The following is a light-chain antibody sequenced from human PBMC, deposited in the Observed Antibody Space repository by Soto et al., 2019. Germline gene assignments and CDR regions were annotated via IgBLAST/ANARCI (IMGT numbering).Light chain of an antibody. CDR3: SSYAGSNNFV. J-gene: IGLJ1*01. Sequence: HSVLTQPHSASGSPGQSVTISCTGTSSDVGAYNYVSWYQQHPGKAPKLMIYEVSKRPSGVPDRFSGSKSGNTASLTVSGLQAEDEADYYCSSYAGSNNFVFGTGTKVT. CDR2: EVS. CDR1: SSDVGAYNY. V-gene: IGLV2-8*01.